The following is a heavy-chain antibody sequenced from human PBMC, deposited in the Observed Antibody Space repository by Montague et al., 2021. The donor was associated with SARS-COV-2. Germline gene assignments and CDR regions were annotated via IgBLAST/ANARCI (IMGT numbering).Heavy chain of an antibody. Sequence: SLRLSCAAPGLTFSNYDMNWVRQAPGHRPEWIPHISTSAYTTSYAGSVKGRFTISRDNGKNSLYLQMNSLRVEDTAVYYCTRDYRSIVGDGLDIWGQGTKVTVSS. CDR1: GLTFSNYD. V-gene: IGHV3-48*03. J-gene: IGHJ3*02. D-gene: IGHD3-16*02. CDR3: TRDYRSIVGDGLDI. CDR2: ISTSAYTT.